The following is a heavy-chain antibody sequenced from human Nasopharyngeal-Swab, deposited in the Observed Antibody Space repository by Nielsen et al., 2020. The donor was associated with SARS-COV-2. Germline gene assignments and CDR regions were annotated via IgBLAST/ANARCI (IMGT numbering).Heavy chain of an antibody. CDR2: ITWNSGSM. D-gene: IGHD3-22*01. Sequence: LSLTCAASGFTFDDYPMHWVRQAPGEGLEWVSGITWNSGSMGYADSVKGRFTISRDNAKNSLYLQMNSLRPEDTALYYRAKGPPNYYDSSGYYLDYWGQGTLVTVSS. CDR3: AKGPPNYYDSSGYYLDY. V-gene: IGHV3-9*01. CDR1: GFTFDDYP. J-gene: IGHJ4*02.